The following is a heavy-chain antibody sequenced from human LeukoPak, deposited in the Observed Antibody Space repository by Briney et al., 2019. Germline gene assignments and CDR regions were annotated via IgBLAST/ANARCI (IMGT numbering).Heavy chain of an antibody. D-gene: IGHD6-6*01. CDR1: GGSIITTNYY. V-gene: IGHV4-39*07. CDR2: IYYSGNT. CDR3: ARDEGHSSSSGAFDY. J-gene: IGHJ4*02. Sequence: SGTLSLTCTVSGGSIITTNYYWGWIRQPPGKGLEWIGSIYYSGNTYYKPSLKSRVTISVDTSKNQFSLKLTSVTAADTAVYYCARDEGHSSSSGAFDYWGQGTLVTVSS.